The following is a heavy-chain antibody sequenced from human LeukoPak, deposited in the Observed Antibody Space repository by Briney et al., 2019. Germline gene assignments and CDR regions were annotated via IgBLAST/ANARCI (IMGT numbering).Heavy chain of an antibody. D-gene: IGHD4-17*01. CDR2: ISSSSSYI. CDR3: ASSGVTTVTYYYYGMDV. Sequence: GGSLRLSCAASGFTFSSYSMNWLRQAPGKGLEWVSSISSSSSYIYYADSVKGRFTISRDNAKNSLYLQMNSLRAEDTAVYYCASSGVTTVTYYYYGMDVWGKGTTVTVSS. CDR1: GFTFSSYS. J-gene: IGHJ6*04. V-gene: IGHV3-21*01.